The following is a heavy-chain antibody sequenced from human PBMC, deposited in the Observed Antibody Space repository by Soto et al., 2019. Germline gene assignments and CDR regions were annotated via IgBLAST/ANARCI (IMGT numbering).Heavy chain of an antibody. Sequence: SQTLSLTCAISGDSVSSNSAAWNWIRQSPSRGLEWLGRTYYRSKWYNDYAVSVKSRITINPDTSKNQFSLQLNSVTPEDTAVYYCARDWYGDYGYYYYGMDVWGQGTTVTVSS. CDR2: TYYRSKWYN. CDR1: GDSVSSNSAA. V-gene: IGHV6-1*01. CDR3: ARDWYGDYGYYYYGMDV. J-gene: IGHJ6*02. D-gene: IGHD4-17*01.